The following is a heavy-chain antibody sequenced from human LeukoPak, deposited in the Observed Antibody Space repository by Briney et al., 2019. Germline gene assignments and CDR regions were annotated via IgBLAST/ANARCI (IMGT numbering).Heavy chain of an antibody. D-gene: IGHD3-3*01. CDR3: ARVVRFLEWLPRFGSYFDY. J-gene: IGHJ4*02. V-gene: IGHV3-53*01. CDR1: GSTVIDNY. CDR2: IYSGSSA. Sequence: GGSLRLSCAASGSTVIDNYMTWVRQAPGKGLEWVSVIYSGSSAYYADSVKGRFTISRDNSKNTLYLQMNSLRAEDTGVYYCARVVRFLEWLPRFGSYFDYWGQGTLVTVSS.